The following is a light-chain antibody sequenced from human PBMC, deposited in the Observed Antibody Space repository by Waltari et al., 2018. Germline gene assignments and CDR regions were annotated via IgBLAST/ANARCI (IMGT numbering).Light chain of an antibody. CDR2: GAS. Sequence: EIVMTQSPDTLSVSPGETATHPCRTSQNIGNNLAWYQQKPGQAPRLLIYGASSTAIGIPDRFSGSGSGTEFTLTISSLQAEDFAVYLCHQYNSWPPYTFGQGTKLEIK. J-gene: IGKJ2*01. CDR3: HQYNSWPPYT. V-gene: IGKV3-15*01. CDR1: QNIGNN.